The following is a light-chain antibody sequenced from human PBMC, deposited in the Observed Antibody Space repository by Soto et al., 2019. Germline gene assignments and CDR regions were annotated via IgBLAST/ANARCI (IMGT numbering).Light chain of an antibody. CDR1: HSFRSTY. J-gene: IGKJ5*01. CDR3: QQYGSSLSIT. CDR2: GAS. Sequence: EIVLTQSPGTLSLSPGERATLSCRASHSFRSTYLAWYQQKPGQAPRLLIHGASSRATGIPDRFSGSGSGTDFTLTFSRLEPEDFAVYYCQQYGSSLSITFGQGTRLEIK. V-gene: IGKV3-20*01.